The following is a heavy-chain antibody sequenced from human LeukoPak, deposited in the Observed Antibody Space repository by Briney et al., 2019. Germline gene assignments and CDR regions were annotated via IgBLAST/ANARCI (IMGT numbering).Heavy chain of an antibody. V-gene: IGHV4-39*01. CDR1: GGSISSSSYY. D-gene: IGHD3-3*01. CDR2: IYYSGST. Sequence: PSETLSLTCTVSGGSISSSSYYWGWIRQPPGKGLEWIGSIYYSGSTYYNPSLKSRVTISVDTSKNQFSLKLSSVTAADTAVYYCARGPNYDFWSGYSPAEYFQHWGQGTLVTVSS. CDR3: ARGPNYDFWSGYSPAEYFQH. J-gene: IGHJ1*01.